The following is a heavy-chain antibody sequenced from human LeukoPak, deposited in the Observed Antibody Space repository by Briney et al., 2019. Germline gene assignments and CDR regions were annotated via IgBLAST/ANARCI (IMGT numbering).Heavy chain of an antibody. CDR2: FSSSGSTI. V-gene: IGHV3-48*03. Sequence: PGGSLRLSCAASGFTLSSYEMNWSGKAQGKGLEGVSYFSSSGSTIYYADSVKGRFTISRDNAKNSLYLQMNSLRAEDTAVYYCARGRYYYDSSGYYAAYFDYWGQGTLVTVSS. CDR1: GFTLSSYE. D-gene: IGHD3-22*01. J-gene: IGHJ4*02. CDR3: ARGRYYYDSSGYYAAYFDY.